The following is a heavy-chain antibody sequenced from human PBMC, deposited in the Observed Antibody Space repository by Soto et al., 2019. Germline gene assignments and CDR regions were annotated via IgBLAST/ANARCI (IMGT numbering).Heavy chain of an antibody. CDR3: ARDEEEGSYYDSSGYSAPDY. Sequence: ASVKVSCKASGYTFTSYGISWVRQAPGQGLEWMGWISAYNGNTNYAQKLQGRVTMTTDTSTSTAYMELRSLRSDDTAVYYCARDEEEGSYYDSSGYSAPDYWGQGTLVTSPQ. CDR1: GYTFTSYG. CDR2: ISAYNGNT. D-gene: IGHD3-22*01. V-gene: IGHV1-18*04. J-gene: IGHJ4*02.